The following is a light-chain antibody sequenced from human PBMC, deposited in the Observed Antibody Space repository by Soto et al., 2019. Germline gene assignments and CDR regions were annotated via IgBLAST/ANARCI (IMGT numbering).Light chain of an antibody. V-gene: IGLV2-14*01. CDR3: GSITRSSTSV. J-gene: IGLJ1*01. CDR2: DVT. Sequence: QSVLRQPASVSGSPGRSITISCTGTSSDVGGFEYVSWYQHQPGKAPKLIIYDVTKRPSGVSNRFSGSKSGNTASLTISGIQAEDEGDYYCGSITRSSTSVFGTGTKVTVL. CDR1: SSDVGGFEY.